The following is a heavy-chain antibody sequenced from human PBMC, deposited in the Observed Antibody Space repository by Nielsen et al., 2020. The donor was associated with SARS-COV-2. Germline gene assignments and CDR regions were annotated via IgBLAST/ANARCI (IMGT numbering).Heavy chain of an antibody. CDR1: GFTFNIYA. CDR3: AKDGVVRGDALDL. J-gene: IGHJ3*01. D-gene: IGHD3-10*01. Sequence: GGSLRLSCAASGFTFNIYAMAWVRRAPGRGLQWVPGVSASGGSTYYADSVKGRFSISRDNSKNPLFLQMHSLRVEDTALYYCAKDGVVRGDALDLWGQGTMVTVSS. V-gene: IGHV3-23*01. CDR2: VSASGGST.